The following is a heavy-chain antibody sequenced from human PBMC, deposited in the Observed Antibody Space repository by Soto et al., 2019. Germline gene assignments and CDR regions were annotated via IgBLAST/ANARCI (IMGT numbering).Heavy chain of an antibody. D-gene: IGHD6-19*01. Sequence: ASVKVSCKVSGYTLTELSMHCVRQAPGKGLEWMGGFDPEDGETIYAQKFQGRVTMTEDTSTDTAYMELSSLRSEDTAVYYCATVGFGVAGTFDYWGQGTLVTVSS. CDR3: ATVGFGVAGTFDY. J-gene: IGHJ4*02. V-gene: IGHV1-24*01. CDR2: FDPEDGET. CDR1: GYTLTELS.